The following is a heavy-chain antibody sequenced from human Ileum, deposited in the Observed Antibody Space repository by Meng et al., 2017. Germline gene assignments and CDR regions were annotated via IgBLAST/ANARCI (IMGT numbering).Heavy chain of an antibody. CDR1: GLKFTDAW. CDR2: IKRGGTT. J-gene: IGHJ4*02. Sequence: EVQVVDSGGGLVKPGGSLRLSCAVSGLKFTDAWMSWVRQAPGKGLEWVGRIKRGGTTDYAAPVEGRFTISRDDSKNMVYLHMNNLRTEDTALYYCAHCRGPGGVDFGYWGQGTVVTVSS. V-gene: IGHV3-15*01. D-gene: IGHD4-23*01. CDR3: AHCRGPGGVDFGY.